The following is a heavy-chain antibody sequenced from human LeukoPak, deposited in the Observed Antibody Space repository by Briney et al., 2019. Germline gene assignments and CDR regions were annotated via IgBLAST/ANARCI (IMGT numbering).Heavy chain of an antibody. J-gene: IGHJ3*02. CDR3: ARETDDYGDYGPLAFDI. Sequence: SETLSLTCTVSGGSISSYYWSWIRQPAGKGLEWIGRIYTSGSTNYNPSLKSRVTMSVDTSKNQFSLKLSSATAADTAVYYCARETDDYGDYGPLAFDIWGQGTMVTVSS. D-gene: IGHD4-17*01. CDR1: GGSISSYY. CDR2: IYTSGST. V-gene: IGHV4-4*07.